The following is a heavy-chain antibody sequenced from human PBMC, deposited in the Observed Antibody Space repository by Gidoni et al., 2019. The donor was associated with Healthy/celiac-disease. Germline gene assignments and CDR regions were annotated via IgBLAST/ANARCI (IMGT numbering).Heavy chain of an antibody. CDR2: ISWNSGSI. J-gene: IGHJ4*02. CDR1: GFTFDDYA. Sequence: EVQLVESGGGLVQPGRSLRLSCPASGFTFDDYAMHWVRQAPGKGLEWVSGISWNSGSIGYADSVKGRFTISRDNAKNSLYLQMNSLRAEDTALYYCAKEGVEGGLDYWGQGTLVTVSS. V-gene: IGHV3-9*01. D-gene: IGHD2-15*01. CDR3: AKEGVEGGLDY.